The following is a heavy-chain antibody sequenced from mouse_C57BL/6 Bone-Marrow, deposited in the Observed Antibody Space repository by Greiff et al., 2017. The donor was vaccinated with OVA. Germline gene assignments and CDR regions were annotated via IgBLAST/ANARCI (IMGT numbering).Heavy chain of an antibody. CDR2: IRNKANGYTT. CDR3: ARYVPHYYGSSYRGYFDV. V-gene: IGHV7-3*01. J-gene: IGHJ1*03. CDR1: GFTFTDYY. Sequence: EVQGVESGGGLVQPGGSLSLSCAASGFTFTDYYMSWVRQPPGKALEWLGFIRNKANGYTTEYSASVKGRFTISRDNSQSILYLQMNALRAEDSATYYCARYVPHYYGSSYRGYFDVWGTGTTVTVSS. D-gene: IGHD1-1*01.